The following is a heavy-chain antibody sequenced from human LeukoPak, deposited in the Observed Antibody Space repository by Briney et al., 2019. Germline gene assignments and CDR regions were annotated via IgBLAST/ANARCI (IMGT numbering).Heavy chain of an antibody. CDR3: ASVSSSWYGRPFDY. D-gene: IGHD6-13*01. CDR1: GFTVSSNY. V-gene: IGHV3-66*01. J-gene: IGHJ4*02. Sequence: GGSLRLSCAASGFTVSSNYMSWVRQAPGKGLEWVSVIYSGGSTYYADSVKGRFTISRDKSKNTLYIQMNSLRAEDTAVYYCASVSSSWYGRPFDYWGQGTLVTVSS. CDR2: IYSGGST.